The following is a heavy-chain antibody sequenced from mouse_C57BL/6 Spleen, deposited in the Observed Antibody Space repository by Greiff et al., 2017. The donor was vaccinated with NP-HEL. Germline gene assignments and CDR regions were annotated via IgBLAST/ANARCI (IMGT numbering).Heavy chain of an antibody. CDR2: IDPEDGET. V-gene: IGHV14-2*01. J-gene: IGHJ1*03. CDR3: ARTVVEGYWYFNV. Sequence: VQLQQSGAELVKPGASVKLSCTASGFNIKDYYMHWVKQRTEQGLEWIGRIDPEDGETKYAPKFQGKATITADTSSNTASLQLISLTSEDTAVYYCARTVVEGYWYFNVWGTGTTVTVSS. D-gene: IGHD1-1*01. CDR1: GFNIKDYY.